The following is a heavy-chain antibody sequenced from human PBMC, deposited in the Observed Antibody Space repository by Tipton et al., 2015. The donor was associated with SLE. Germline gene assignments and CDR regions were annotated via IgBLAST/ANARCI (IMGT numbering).Heavy chain of an antibody. CDR3: ARDPSSSWYRVHGYFDL. CDR2: IYYSGST. V-gene: IGHV4-59*01. D-gene: IGHD6-13*01. CDR1: GGSISSYY. Sequence: TLSLTCTVSGGSISSYYWSWIRQPPGKGLEWIGYIYYSGSTNYNPSLKSRVTISVDTSKNQFSLKLSSVTAADTAVYYCARDPSSSWYRVHGYFDLWGRGTLVTVSS. J-gene: IGHJ2*01.